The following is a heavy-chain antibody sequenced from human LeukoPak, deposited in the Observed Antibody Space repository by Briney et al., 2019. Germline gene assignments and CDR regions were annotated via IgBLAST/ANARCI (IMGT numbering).Heavy chain of an antibody. CDR1: GYTFTGYY. CDR2: INPNSGGT. CDR3: AREDIVVVPAAPSPEGYFDY. V-gene: IGHV1-2*02. Sequence: ASVKVSCKASGYTFTGYYMHWVRQAPGQGLEWMGWINPNSGGTNYAQKFQGRVTMTRDTSISTAYMELSRLRSDDTAVYYCAREDIVVVPAAPSPEGYFDYWAREPWSPSPQ. J-gene: IGHJ4*02. D-gene: IGHD2-2*01.